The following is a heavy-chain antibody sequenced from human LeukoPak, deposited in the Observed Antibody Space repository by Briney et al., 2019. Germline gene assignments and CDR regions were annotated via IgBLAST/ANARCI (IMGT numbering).Heavy chain of an antibody. CDR1: GFTFSSYA. CDR3: ARGGTDYGDYLDY. D-gene: IGHD4-17*01. J-gene: IGHJ4*02. CDR2: ISYDGSNK. Sequence: AGGSLRLSCAASGFTFSSYAMHWVRQAPGKGLEWVAVISYDGSNKYYADSVKGRFTISRDNSKNTLYLQMNSLRAEDTAVYYCARGGTDYGDYLDYWGQGTLVTVSS. V-gene: IGHV3-30-3*01.